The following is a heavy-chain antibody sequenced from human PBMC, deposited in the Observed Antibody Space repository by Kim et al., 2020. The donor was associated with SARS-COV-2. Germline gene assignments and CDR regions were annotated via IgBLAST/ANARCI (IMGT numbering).Heavy chain of an antibody. CDR3: ARDQGYYDSSGLAFDY. Sequence: GGSLRLSCAASGFTFSSYSMNWVRQAPGKGLEWVSSISSSSSYIYYADSVKGRFTISRDNAKNSLYLQMNSLRAEDTAVYYCARDQGYYDSSGLAFDYWGQGTLVTVSS. V-gene: IGHV3-21*01. J-gene: IGHJ4*02. CDR1: GFTFSSYS. D-gene: IGHD3-22*01. CDR2: ISSSSSYI.